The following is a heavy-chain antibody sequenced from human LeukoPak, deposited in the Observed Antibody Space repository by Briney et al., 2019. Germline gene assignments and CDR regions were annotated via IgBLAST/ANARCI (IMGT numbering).Heavy chain of an antibody. CDR1: GGSISSSSYY. V-gene: IGHV4-39*01. Sequence: PSETLSLTCTVSGGSISSSSYYWGWIRQPPGKGLERIGSIYYSGSTYYNPSLKSRVTISVDTSKNQFSLKLSSVTAADTAVYYCARGRGLVPTASYWYFDLWGRGTLVTVSS. J-gene: IGHJ2*01. CDR3: ARGRGLVPTASYWYFDL. CDR2: IYYSGST. D-gene: IGHD4/OR15-4a*01.